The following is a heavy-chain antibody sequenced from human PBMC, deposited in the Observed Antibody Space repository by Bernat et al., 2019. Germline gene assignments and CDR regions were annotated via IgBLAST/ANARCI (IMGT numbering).Heavy chain of an antibody. Sequence: EVQLVESGGGLVQPGGSLRLSCAASGFIFSDHYMDWVRQAPGKGLEWVGRIRNRANSHTTEYAASVKGRFIISRDDSKNSLYLQMHSLKTEDTAVYYCARGPPCSGGTCFDYWGQGTLVTVSS. CDR3: ARGPPCSGGTCFDY. J-gene: IGHJ4*02. V-gene: IGHV3-72*01. CDR2: IRNRANSHTT. CDR1: GFIFSDHY. D-gene: IGHD2-15*01.